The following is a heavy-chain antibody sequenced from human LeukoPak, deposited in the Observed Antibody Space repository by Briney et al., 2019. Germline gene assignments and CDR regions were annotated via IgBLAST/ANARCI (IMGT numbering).Heavy chain of an antibody. V-gene: IGHV1-2*02. CDR1: GYTFTGYY. Sequence: ASVKVSCKASGYTFTGYYMHWVRQAPGQGLEWMGWINPNSGGTNYAQKFQGRVTMTRDTSISTAYMELSRLRSDDTAVYYRARGTLRTVPRGYNWFDPWGQGTLVTVSS. CDR3: ARGTLRTVPRGYNWFDP. CDR2: INPNSGGT. D-gene: IGHD4-17*01. J-gene: IGHJ5*02.